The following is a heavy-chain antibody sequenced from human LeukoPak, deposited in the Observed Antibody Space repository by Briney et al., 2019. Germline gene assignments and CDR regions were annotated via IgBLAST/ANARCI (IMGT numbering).Heavy chain of an antibody. Sequence: PGGSLRLSCAASGFTFTDYYMSWIRQAPGKGLEWVSSISSTSNYIFYADSVKGRFTISRDNAENSLYLQMNSLRAEDTAVYYCARAAGNSGYDYWGQGTLVTVSS. J-gene: IGHJ4*02. CDR1: GFTFTDYY. CDR2: ISSTSNYI. V-gene: IGHV3-11*06. CDR3: ARAAGNSGYDY. D-gene: IGHD2/OR15-2a*01.